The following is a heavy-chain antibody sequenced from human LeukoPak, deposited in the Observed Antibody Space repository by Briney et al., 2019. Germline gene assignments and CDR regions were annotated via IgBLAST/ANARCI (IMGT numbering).Heavy chain of an antibody. CDR1: GASISSTSYY. CDR2: IYHSGNA. J-gene: IGHJ4*02. D-gene: IGHD6-19*01. V-gene: IGHV4-39*02. CDR3: ARVADSSGWFGDYFDN. Sequence: SETLSLTCSVSGASISSTSYYWGWVRQPPGKGLEWIANIYHSGNACYTSSLGSRVSISVDTSKNLFSLKLTSVTGPDTAVYYCARVADSSGWFGDYFDNWGRGTVVSVSS.